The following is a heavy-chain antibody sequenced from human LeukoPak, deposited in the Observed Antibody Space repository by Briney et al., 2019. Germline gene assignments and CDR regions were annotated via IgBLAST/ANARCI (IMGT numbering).Heavy chain of an antibody. CDR1: GYTFTSYD. CDR3: ARGVPKYSGSYGQFDP. V-gene: IGHV1-8*01. D-gene: IGHD1-26*01. J-gene: IGHJ5*02. Sequence: ASVKVSCKASGYTFTSYDINWVRQATGQGLEWMGWMNPNSGNTGYAQKFQGRVTMTRNTSISTAYMELSSLRSEDTAVYYCARGVPKYSGSYGQFDPWGQGTLVTVSS. CDR2: MNPNSGNT.